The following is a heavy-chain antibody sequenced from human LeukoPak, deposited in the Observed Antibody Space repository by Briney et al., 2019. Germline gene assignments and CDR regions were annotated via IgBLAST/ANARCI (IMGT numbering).Heavy chain of an antibody. CDR3: ARHRGCTSSTCYVDYYYGMDV. CDR1: GYGFTSYW. Sequence: GESLKISCKGPGYGFTSYWIAWVRQMPGKGLEWMGIIYPGDPDTRYSPSFQGQVTISADKSISTAYPQWSSLKASDTAMYYCARHRGCTSSTCYVDYYYGMDVWGQGTTVTVSS. D-gene: IGHD2-2*01. V-gene: IGHV5-51*01. J-gene: IGHJ6*02. CDR2: IYPGDPDT.